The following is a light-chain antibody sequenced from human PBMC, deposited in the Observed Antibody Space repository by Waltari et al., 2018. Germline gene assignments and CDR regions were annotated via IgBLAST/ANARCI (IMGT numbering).Light chain of an antibody. CDR3: ASWDDSLNGFYV. Sequence: QSVLTQPPSASGTPGQRVTISCSGSSSNIGSNSVTWYQQLPGTAPKILIYRNNERPSRCPDRFSGSKSGTSASLAISGLQSEDEAAYYCASWDDSLNGFYVFGTGTNVAVL. J-gene: IGLJ1*01. CDR2: RNN. CDR1: SSNIGSNS. V-gene: IGLV1-44*01.